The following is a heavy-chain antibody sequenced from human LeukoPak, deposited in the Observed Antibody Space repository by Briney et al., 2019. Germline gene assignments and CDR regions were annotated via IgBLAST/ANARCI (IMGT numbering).Heavy chain of an antibody. CDR1: GFTFSSYA. J-gene: IGHJ3*02. D-gene: IGHD3-22*01. V-gene: IGHV3-23*01. CDR3: AKSTVTYYYDSSGYGAFDI. Sequence: QPGGSLRLSCAASGFTFSSYAMSWVRQAPGKGLEWVSAISGSGGSTYYADSVKGRFTISRDNSKNTLYLQMNSLRAEDTAVYYCAKSTVTYYYDSSGYGAFDIWGQGTMVTVSS. CDR2: ISGSGGST.